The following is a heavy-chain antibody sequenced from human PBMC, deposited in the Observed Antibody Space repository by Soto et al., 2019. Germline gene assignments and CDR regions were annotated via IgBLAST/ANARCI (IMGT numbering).Heavy chain of an antibody. CDR2: INAEYGQT. CDR3: ARSGSSYYDTSGNLLLDS. D-gene: IGHD3-22*01. J-gene: IGHJ1*01. Sequence: ASVKVSCKASGYTFTSHAVHWVRQAPGQRPEWLGWINAEYGQTKYSQKFQDRVTITRETSASTAYMELISLRSEDSAVYYCARSGSSYYDTSGNLLLDSWGQGTLVTVS. CDR1: GYTFTSHA. V-gene: IGHV1-3*01.